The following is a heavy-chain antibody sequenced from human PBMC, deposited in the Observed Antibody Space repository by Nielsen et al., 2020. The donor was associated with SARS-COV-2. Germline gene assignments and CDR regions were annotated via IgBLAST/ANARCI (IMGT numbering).Heavy chain of an antibody. D-gene: IGHD1-14*01. CDR2: INPTNGGT. V-gene: IGHV1-46*01. J-gene: IGHJ5*01. Sequence: ASVKVSCKASGYTFTNNYMHWVRQAPGQGLEWMGLINPTNGGTTYAQKFQGRVTMTRDTSTSTAYMELRSLRSDDTAVYYCARDQITGNWYGYWGQGTLVTVSS. CDR3: ARDQITGNWYGY. CDR1: GYTFTNNY.